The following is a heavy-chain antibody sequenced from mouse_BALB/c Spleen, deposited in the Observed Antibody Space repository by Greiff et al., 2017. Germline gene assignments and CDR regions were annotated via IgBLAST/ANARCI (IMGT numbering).Heavy chain of an antibody. V-gene: IGHV1-54*01. CDR3: ARSYGNPYSWFAY. J-gene: IGHJ3*01. Sequence: QVHVKQSGAELVRPGTSVKVSCKASGYAFTNYLIEWVKQRPGQGLEWIGVINPGSGGTNYNEKFKGKATLTADKSSSTAYMQLSSLTSDDSAVYFCARSYGNPYSWFAYWGQGTLVTVSA. D-gene: IGHD2-1*01. CDR1: GYAFTNYL. CDR2: INPGSGGT.